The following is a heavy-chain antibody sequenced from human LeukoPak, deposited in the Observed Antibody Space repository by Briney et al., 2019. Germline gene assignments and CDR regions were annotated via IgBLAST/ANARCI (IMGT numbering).Heavy chain of an antibody. CDR3: ANTPKKAETYSDYDMDF. Sequence: GGSLRLSCAASGFTFTNYAMSWVRQAPGKGLEWVSAISGSGGSTDYADSVKGRFTISRDNSKNTLYLQMNSLRAEDTAVYYCANTPKKAETYSDYDMDFWGRGTTVTVS. D-gene: IGHD1-14*01. J-gene: IGHJ6*03. CDR1: GFTFTNYA. CDR2: ISGSGGST. V-gene: IGHV3-23*01.